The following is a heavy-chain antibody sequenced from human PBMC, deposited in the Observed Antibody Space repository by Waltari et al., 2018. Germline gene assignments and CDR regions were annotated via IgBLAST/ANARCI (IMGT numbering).Heavy chain of an antibody. Sequence: QVQLQESGPGLVKPSQTLSLTCTVSGGSISSGSYYWSWIRQPAGKGLEWIGRIYTSGSTNYNPSLKSRGTISVDTSKNQFSLKLSSVTAADTAVYYCAREWDPRITMVRGREDAFDIWGQGTMVTVSS. CDR2: IYTSGST. CDR1: GGSISSGSYY. V-gene: IGHV4-61*02. D-gene: IGHD3-10*01. J-gene: IGHJ3*02. CDR3: AREWDPRITMVRGREDAFDI.